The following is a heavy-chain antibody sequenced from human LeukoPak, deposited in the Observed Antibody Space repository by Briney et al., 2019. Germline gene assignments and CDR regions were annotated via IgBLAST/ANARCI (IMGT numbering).Heavy chain of an antibody. D-gene: IGHD5-12*01. Sequence: PGGSLRLSCAASGLTFSSHWMHWVRQAPGKGLEWVAVISYDGSNKYYADSVKGRFTISRDNSKNTLYLQMNSLRAEDTAVYYCAREFDYGGYADYWGQGTLVTVSS. J-gene: IGHJ4*02. V-gene: IGHV3-30-3*01. CDR2: ISYDGSNK. CDR1: GLTFSSHW. CDR3: AREFDYGGYADY.